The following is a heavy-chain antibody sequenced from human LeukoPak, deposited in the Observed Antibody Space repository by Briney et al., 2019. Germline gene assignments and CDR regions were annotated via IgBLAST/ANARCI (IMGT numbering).Heavy chain of an antibody. Sequence: GESLKISCKGSGYSFTSYWISWVRQMPGKGLEWMGRIDPSDSYTNYSPSFQGHVTISADKSISTAYLQWSSLKASDTAMYYCARHRRIHSSGWYGRVDWGQGTLVTVSS. CDR1: GYSFTSYW. CDR2: IDPSDSYT. V-gene: IGHV5-10-1*01. J-gene: IGHJ4*02. D-gene: IGHD6-19*01. CDR3: ARHRRIHSSGWYGRVD.